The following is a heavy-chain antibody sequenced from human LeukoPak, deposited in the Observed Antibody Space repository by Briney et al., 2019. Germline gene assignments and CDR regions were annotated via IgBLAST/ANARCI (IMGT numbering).Heavy chain of an antibody. Sequence: SVKVSCKASGGTFSSYAISGVRQAPGQGLEWMGVIIPIFGTANYAQKFQGRVTITADKSTSTAYMELSSLRSEDTAVYYCAKDRDSSGFYLDYWGQGTLVTVSS. CDR1: GGTFSSYA. D-gene: IGHD3-22*01. V-gene: IGHV1-69*06. CDR3: AKDRDSSGFYLDY. CDR2: IIPIFGTA. J-gene: IGHJ4*02.